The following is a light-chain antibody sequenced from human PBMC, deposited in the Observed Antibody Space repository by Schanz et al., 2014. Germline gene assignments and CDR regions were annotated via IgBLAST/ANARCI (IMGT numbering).Light chain of an antibody. CDR1: SSDIGGRAY. J-gene: IGLJ2*01. CDR3: SSYAGSNSFVV. V-gene: IGLV2-8*01. Sequence: QSALTQPASVSGSPGQSITISCTGTSSDIGGRAYVSWYQQRPGKAPQLMIYDVSKRPSGVPDRFSGSKSGNTASLTVSGLQAEDEADYYCSSYAGSNSFVVFGGGTKLTVL. CDR2: DVS.